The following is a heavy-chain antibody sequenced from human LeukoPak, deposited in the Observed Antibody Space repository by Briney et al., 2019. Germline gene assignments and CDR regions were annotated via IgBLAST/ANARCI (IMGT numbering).Heavy chain of an antibody. CDR1: GFTFSSYG. Sequence: PGGSLRLSCVASGFTFSSYGMSWVRQAPGKGLEWASHISTSGGSIYYADSVKGRFTTSRDNSKNTLYLQMNSLRAEDTAVYYCAKKVGGIYAFDIWGQGTVVSVSS. J-gene: IGHJ3*02. V-gene: IGHV3-23*01. CDR2: ISTSGGSI. D-gene: IGHD1-26*01. CDR3: AKKVGGIYAFDI.